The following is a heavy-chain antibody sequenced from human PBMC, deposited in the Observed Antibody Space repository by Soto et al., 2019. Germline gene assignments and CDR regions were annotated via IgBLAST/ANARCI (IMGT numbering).Heavy chain of an antibody. CDR1: GYTLTELS. D-gene: IGHD3-22*01. CDR2: FDPEDGET. J-gene: IGHJ4*02. V-gene: IGHV1-24*01. Sequence: ASVKVSCKVAGYTLTELSMHWVRQAPGKGLEWMGGFDPEDGETIYAQKFQGRVTMTEDTSTDTAYMELSSLRSEDTAVYYCAKEKWDYDSSGYYHDYWGQGTLVTVSS. CDR3: AKEKWDYDSSGYYHDY.